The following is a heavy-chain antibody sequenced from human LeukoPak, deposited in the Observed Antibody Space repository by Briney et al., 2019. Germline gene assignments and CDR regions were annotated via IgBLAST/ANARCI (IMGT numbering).Heavy chain of an antibody. CDR1: EFTFSNYA. CDR2: ISYDGNTI. J-gene: IGHJ4*02. D-gene: IGHD1-26*01. CDR3: AYLTVGATPPEDY. Sequence: PGGSLRLSCAASEFTFSNYALHWVRQAPGKGLQWVAVISYDGNTIHYADSVKGRFTISRDDSINTLYLQMNGLRAEDTALYYCAYLTVGATPPEDYWGRGTLVTVSS. V-gene: IGHV3-30-3*01.